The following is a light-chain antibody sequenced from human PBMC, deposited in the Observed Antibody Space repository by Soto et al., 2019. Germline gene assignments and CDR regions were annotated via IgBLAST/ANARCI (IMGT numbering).Light chain of an antibody. CDR3: QQYASSPPDT. CDR1: ETIRSNY. V-gene: IGKV3-20*01. J-gene: IGKJ3*01. Sequence: EIVLTQSPGTLSSSPGEGVTLSCRASETIRSNYLAWYQNKPGQAPRLLIFGASTRATGIPDKFSGSGSGTDFTLTISSLEPEDFAEYYCQQYASSPPDTFGPG. CDR2: GAS.